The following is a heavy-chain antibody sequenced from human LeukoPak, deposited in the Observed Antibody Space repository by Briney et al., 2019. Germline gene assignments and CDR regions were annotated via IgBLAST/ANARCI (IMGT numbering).Heavy chain of an antibody. Sequence: ASVKVSCKASGYTFTGYYIHWVRQAPGQGLEWMGWINPNSGGTNYAQKFQGRVTMTRETSISTAYMELSRLRSDDTAMYYCAKGERNSEFDPWGQGTLVSVSS. CDR2: INPNSGGT. CDR1: GYTFTGYY. D-gene: IGHD1-1*01. V-gene: IGHV1-2*02. CDR3: AKGERNSEFDP. J-gene: IGHJ5*02.